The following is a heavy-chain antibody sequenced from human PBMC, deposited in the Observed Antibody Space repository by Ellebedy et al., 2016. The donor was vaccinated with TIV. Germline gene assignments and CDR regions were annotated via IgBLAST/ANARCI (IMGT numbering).Heavy chain of an antibody. CDR2: ISSSGSTI. Sequence: GGSLRLSCAASGFTFSSYEMNWVRQAPGKGLEWVSYISSSGSTIYYADSVKGRFTISRDNAKNSLYLQMNSLRAEDTAVYYCARDRLLYSSSWYPYWGQGTLVTVSS. J-gene: IGHJ4*02. CDR1: GFTFSSYE. V-gene: IGHV3-48*03. D-gene: IGHD6-13*01. CDR3: ARDRLLYSSSWYPY.